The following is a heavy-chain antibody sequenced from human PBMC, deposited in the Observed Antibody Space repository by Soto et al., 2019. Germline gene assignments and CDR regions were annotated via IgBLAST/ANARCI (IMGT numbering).Heavy chain of an antibody. CDR1: GFTFSSHW. CDR3: ASGMFHPEHY. V-gene: IGHV3-74*01. Sequence: PGGSLRLSCAASGFTFSSHWMHWVRQAPGKGLVWVSLINPDATSTNNADSVKGRFTISRDNAKNTLYLQMNSLRVEDTAVYYCASGMFHPEHYWGQGTLVTVSS. J-gene: IGHJ4*02. CDR2: INPDATST. D-gene: IGHD3-10*02.